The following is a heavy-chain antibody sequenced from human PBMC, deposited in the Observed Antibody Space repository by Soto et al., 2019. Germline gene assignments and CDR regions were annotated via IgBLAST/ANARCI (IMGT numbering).Heavy chain of an antibody. CDR1: GFTFSSYG. Sequence: QVQLVESGGGVVQPGRSLRLSCAASGFTFSSYGMHWVRQAPGKGLEWVAVISYDGSNKYYADSVKGRFTISRDNSKNTLYLQMNGLRAEDTAVYYCRVGGWNRDYWGQGTLVTVSS. J-gene: IGHJ4*02. V-gene: IGHV3-30*03. CDR2: ISYDGSNK. CDR3: RVGGWNRDY. D-gene: IGHD6-19*01.